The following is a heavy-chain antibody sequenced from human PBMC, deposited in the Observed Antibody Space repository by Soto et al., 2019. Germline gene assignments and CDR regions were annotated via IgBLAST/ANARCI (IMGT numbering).Heavy chain of an antibody. D-gene: IGHD4-17*01. Sequence: QVQLQQWGAGLLRPSEALSLTCAVYGRSFSGYYWSWIRQPPGKGLEWIGEINHSGSTTYNPSLKRRIXISVDTSNNHFSLKLSSVTAADTAVYYCARRYGGNSGTFDFWGQGTLVTVSS. CDR3: ARRYGGNSGTFDF. J-gene: IGHJ4*02. CDR2: INHSGST. V-gene: IGHV4-34*01. CDR1: GRSFSGYY.